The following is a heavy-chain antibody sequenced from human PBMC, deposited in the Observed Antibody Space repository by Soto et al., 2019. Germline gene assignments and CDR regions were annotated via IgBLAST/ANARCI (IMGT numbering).Heavy chain of an antibody. Sequence: PSETLSLTCAVSGGSISSSNWWSWVRQPPGKGLEWIAKIYHSGSTHYNPSLKSRVTISVDKSKNQFSLKLTSVTAADTAVYYCARGGYNYDYNYWGQGTLVTVSS. V-gene: IGHV4-4*02. J-gene: IGHJ4*02. D-gene: IGHD5-18*01. CDR1: GGSISSSNW. CDR2: IYHSGST. CDR3: ARGGYNYDYNY.